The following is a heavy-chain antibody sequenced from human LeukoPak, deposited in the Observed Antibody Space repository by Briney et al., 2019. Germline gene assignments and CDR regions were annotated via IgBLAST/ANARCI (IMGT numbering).Heavy chain of an antibody. CDR1: GGSISSYY. V-gene: IGHV4-59*12. D-gene: IGHD6-6*01. CDR3: ARRTIAAPRRGYFDY. J-gene: IGHJ4*02. CDR2: IYYSGST. Sequence: SETLSLTCTVSGGSISSYYWSWIRQPPGKGLEWIGYIYYSGSTNYNPSLKSRVTISVDTSKNQFSLKLSSVTAADTAVYYCARRTIAAPRRGYFDYWGQGTLVTVSS.